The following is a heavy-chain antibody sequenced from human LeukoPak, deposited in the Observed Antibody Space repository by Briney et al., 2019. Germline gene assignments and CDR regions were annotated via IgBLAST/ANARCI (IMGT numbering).Heavy chain of an antibody. CDR2: IYSGGST. CDR3: AKDFPHYYEVPHGMDV. V-gene: IGHV3-66*01. J-gene: IGHJ6*02. D-gene: IGHD3-22*01. Sequence: GGSLRLSCAASGFTVSSNYMSWVRQAPGKGLEWVSVIYSGGSTYYADSVKGRFTISRDDAKNSLYLQMNGLRVEDTAIYYCAKDFPHYYEVPHGMDVWGQGTTVTV. CDR1: GFTVSSNY.